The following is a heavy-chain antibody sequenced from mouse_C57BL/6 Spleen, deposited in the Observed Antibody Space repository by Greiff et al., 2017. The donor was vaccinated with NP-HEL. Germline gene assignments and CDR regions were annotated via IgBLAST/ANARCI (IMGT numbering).Heavy chain of an antibody. Sequence: QVQLKESGAELAKPGASVKLSCKASGYTFTSYWMHWVKQRPGQGLEWIGYINPSSGYTKYNQKFKDKATLTADKSSSTAYMQLSSLTYEDSAVYYCAREEESTMVTTRDAYWGQGTLVTVSA. CDR2: INPSSGYT. CDR1: GYTFTSYW. V-gene: IGHV1-7*01. J-gene: IGHJ3*01. CDR3: AREEESTMVTTRDAY. D-gene: IGHD2-2*01.